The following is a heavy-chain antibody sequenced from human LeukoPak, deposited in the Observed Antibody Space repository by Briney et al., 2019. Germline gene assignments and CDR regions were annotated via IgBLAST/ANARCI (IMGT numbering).Heavy chain of an antibody. V-gene: IGHV4-59*01. CDR3: AIASTDFPPRFDY. CDR1: GGSPSGYY. CDR2: IYYSGST. J-gene: IGHJ4*02. Sequence: SETLSLTCALSGGSPSGYYWSWIRQPPGKELEWIGYIYYSGSTDYNPSLKRRVTISVDTSKNQFSLRLNSVSAADTAVYFCAIASTDFPPRFDYWGQGTLVTVSS. D-gene: IGHD2-2*01.